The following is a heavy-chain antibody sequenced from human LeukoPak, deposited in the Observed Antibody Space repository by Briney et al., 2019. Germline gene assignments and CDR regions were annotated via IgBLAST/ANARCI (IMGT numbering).Heavy chain of an antibody. Sequence: SQTLSLTCTVSGGSISSGDYYWSWIRQPPGKGLEWIGYIYYSGSTYYNPSLKSRVSISVDTSKNQLSLRLSSVTAADTAVYYCARSYGSGSFYYFDYWGQGTLVTVSS. CDR2: IYYSGST. CDR1: GGSISSGDYY. V-gene: IGHV4-30-4*01. CDR3: ARSYGSGSFYYFDY. D-gene: IGHD3-10*01. J-gene: IGHJ4*02.